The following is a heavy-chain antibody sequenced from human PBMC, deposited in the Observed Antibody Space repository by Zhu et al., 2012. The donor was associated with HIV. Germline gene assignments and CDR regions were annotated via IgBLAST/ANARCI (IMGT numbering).Heavy chain of an antibody. CDR3: ARVLCSGGSCYQFHFDX. J-gene: IGHJ4*02. D-gene: IGHD2-15*01. CDR1: GDSISSSSYF. Sequence: QVQLQESGPGLVKPSETLSLTCTVSGDSISSSSYFWGWIRQPPGKGLEWIGSIYRSGTTYYNPSLESRVTISVDTSKDQFSLKLSSVTAADTAVYYCARVLCSGGSCYQFHFDXWGQGTLVTVSS. V-gene: IGHV4-39*01. CDR2: IYRSGTT.